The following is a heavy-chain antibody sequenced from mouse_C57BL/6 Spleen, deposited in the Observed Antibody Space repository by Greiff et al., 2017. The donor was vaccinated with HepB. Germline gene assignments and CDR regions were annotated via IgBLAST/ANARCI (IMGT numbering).Heavy chain of an antibody. J-gene: IGHJ2*01. V-gene: IGHV1-4*01. D-gene: IGHD1-1*01. Sequence: QVQLKESGAELARPGASVKMSCKASGYTFTSYTMHWVKQRPGQGLEWIGYINPSSGYTKYNQKFKDKATLTADKSSSTAYMQLSSLTSEDSAVYYCARATVVADFDYWGQGTTLTVSS. CDR3: ARATVVADFDY. CDR1: GYTFTSYT. CDR2: INPSSGYT.